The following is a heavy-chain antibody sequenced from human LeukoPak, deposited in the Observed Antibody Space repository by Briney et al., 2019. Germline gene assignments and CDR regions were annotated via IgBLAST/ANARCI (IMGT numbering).Heavy chain of an antibody. Sequence: ASVKVSCKPSGYTFTGYYLHWVRQAPGQGPEWVGWINPKTGATNYAQKFQGRVTMTRDTSSNTGNMELSRLRSDDTAVYYCARSIVGATPVDYWGQGTLVTVSS. D-gene: IGHD1-26*01. CDR1: GYTFTGYY. V-gene: IGHV1-2*02. CDR2: INPKTGAT. CDR3: ARSIVGATPVDY. J-gene: IGHJ4*02.